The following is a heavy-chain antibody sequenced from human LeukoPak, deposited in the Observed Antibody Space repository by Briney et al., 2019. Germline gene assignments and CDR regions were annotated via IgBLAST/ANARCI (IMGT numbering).Heavy chain of an antibody. CDR1: GFTFSSYG. V-gene: IGHV3-30*18. J-gene: IGHJ4*02. D-gene: IGHD5-24*01. Sequence: GGSLRLSCEASGFTFSSYGMHWVRQAPGKGLEWVAVISYDGSNKYYADSVKGRFTISRDNSKNTLYLQMNSLRAEDTAVYYCAKDVEMATLGNYFDYWGQGTLVTVSS. CDR2: ISYDGSNK. CDR3: AKDVEMATLGNYFDY.